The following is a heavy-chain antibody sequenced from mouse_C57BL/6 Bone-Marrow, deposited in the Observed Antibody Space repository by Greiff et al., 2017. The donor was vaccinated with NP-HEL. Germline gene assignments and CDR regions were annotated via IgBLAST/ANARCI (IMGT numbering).Heavy chain of an antibody. CDR2: ISSGSSTI. D-gene: IGHD1-1*01. CDR1: GFTFSDYG. CDR3: ARSYYGSSYHWYFDV. J-gene: IGHJ1*03. Sequence: DVKLVESGGGLVKPGGSLKLSCAASGFTFSDYGMHWVRQAPEKGLEWVAYISSGSSTIYYADTVKGRFTISRDNDKNTLFLQMTSLRSEDTAMYYCARSYYGSSYHWYFDVWGTGTTVTVSS. V-gene: IGHV5-17*01.